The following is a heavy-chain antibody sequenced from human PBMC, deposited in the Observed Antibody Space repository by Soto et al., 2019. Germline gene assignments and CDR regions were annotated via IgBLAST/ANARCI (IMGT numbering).Heavy chain of an antibody. CDR1: GGSFSGYY. J-gene: IGHJ6*03. V-gene: IGHV4-34*01. CDR3: ARTYYDFWSGPKSPYYYYMDV. Sequence: SETLSLTCAVYGGSFSGYYWSWIRQPPGKGLEWIGEINHSGSTNYNPPLKSRVTISVDTSKNQFSLKLSSVTAADTAVYYCARTYYDFWSGPKSPYYYYMDVWGKGTTVTVSS. CDR2: INHSGST. D-gene: IGHD3-3*01.